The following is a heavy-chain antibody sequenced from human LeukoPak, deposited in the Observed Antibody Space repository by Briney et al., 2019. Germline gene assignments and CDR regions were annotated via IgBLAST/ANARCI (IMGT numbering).Heavy chain of an antibody. V-gene: IGHV3-21*01. CDR2: ISPVSSYT. CDR3: VRDVSRRIGMDV. CDR1: GFSFNSYT. J-gene: IGHJ6*02. D-gene: IGHD2/OR15-2a*01. Sequence: KSGGSLSLSCLASGFSFNSYTMNWVREAPGKGLEWVSTISPVSSYTWYAESVKGRFTISRDNPKNSLYLQMDSLRAEDTAVYYCVRDVSRRIGMDVWGQGTTVTVSS.